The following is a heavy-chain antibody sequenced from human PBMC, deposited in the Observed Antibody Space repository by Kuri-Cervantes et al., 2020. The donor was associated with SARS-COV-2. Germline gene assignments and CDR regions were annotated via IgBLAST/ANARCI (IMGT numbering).Heavy chain of an antibody. CDR2: IKEDGSGQ. CDR3: ARRYTDVLGFLEWPGKTQYYYYIDV. D-gene: IGHD3-3*01. Sequence: GGSLRLSCVASEFNFRYYGMYWVRQAPGKGLEWVAKIKEDGSGQYYVDSVKGRFTISRDNAKNTLYLQMNSLRAEDTAVYYCARRYTDVLGFLEWPGKTQYYYYIDVWGKGTTVTVSS. V-gene: IGHV3-7*03. CDR1: EFNFRYYG. J-gene: IGHJ6*03.